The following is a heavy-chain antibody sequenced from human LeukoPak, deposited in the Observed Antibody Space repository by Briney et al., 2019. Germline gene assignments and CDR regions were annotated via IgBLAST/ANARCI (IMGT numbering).Heavy chain of an antibody. CDR1: GFSFDTYA. J-gene: IGHJ4*02. CDR3: AREIFGSGSYPVF. V-gene: IGHV3-33*01. D-gene: IGHD3-10*01. CDR2: IWHDGSHK. Sequence: TGGSLRLSCAASGFSFDTYAMHWVRQAPGQGLEWVALIWHDGSHKFYSNSVRGQFTISRDNSKNTVYLQMNNLRPDDTAVYYCAREIFGSGSYPVFWGQGTLVTVSS.